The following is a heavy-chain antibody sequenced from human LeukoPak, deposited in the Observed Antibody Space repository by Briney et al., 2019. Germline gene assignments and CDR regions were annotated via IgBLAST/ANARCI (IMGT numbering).Heavy chain of an antibody. D-gene: IGHD3-9*01. CDR3: ARDPLYYDILTGYYTGGMDV. CDR1: GGPISSYY. J-gene: IGHJ6*04. CDR2: IYYSGST. Sequence: PSETLSLTCTVSGGPISSYYWSWIRQPPGKGLEWIGYIYYSGSTNYNPSPKSRVTISVDTSKNQFSLKLSSVTAADTAVYYCARDPLYYDILTGYYTGGMDVWGKGTTVTVSS. V-gene: IGHV4-59*01.